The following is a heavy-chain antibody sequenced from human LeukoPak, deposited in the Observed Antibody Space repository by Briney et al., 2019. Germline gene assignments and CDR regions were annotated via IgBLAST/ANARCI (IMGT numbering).Heavy chain of an antibody. CDR2: ISSSSSTI. D-gene: IGHD4-17*01. J-gene: IGHJ4*02. V-gene: IGHV3-48*01. CDR1: GFTFSSYS. Sequence: PGGSLRLSCAASGFTFSSYSMNWVRQAPGKGLEWVSYISSSSSTIYYADSVKGRFTISRDNAKNSLYLQMNSLRAEDTAVYYCARDTPVVTTVTTTPIGFDYWGQGTLVTVSS. CDR3: ARDTPVVTTVTTTPIGFDY.